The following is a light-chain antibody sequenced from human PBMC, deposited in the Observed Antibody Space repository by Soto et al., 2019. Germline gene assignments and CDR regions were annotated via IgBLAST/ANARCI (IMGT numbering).Light chain of an antibody. V-gene: IGKV3-20*01. CDR1: RSVSSNS. CDR2: GAS. J-gene: IGKJ5*01. Sequence: EIVLTQSQGTLSFSPGERATLSCMASRSVSSNSLAWYQQKPGQAPRLLIFGASNRATGIPDRFIGSGSGTDFTLTIGRLEPEDFAVYYCQQYATSPPINCGQGKRREIK. CDR3: QQYATSPPIN.